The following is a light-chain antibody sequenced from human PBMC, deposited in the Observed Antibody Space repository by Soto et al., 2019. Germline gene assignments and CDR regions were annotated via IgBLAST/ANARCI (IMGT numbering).Light chain of an antibody. CDR2: GVS. J-gene: IGKJ1*01. CDR3: QHYDSSPWT. V-gene: IGKV3-20*01. Sequence: EIVLTQSPDTLSLSPGERVTLSCRASQTLPTYQLAWYQQKPGQPPRLLIYGVSSRATGIPERFSGSGSGTDFTLTITSLEPDDFGVYYCQHYDSSPWTFGRGTKV. CDR1: QTLPTYQ.